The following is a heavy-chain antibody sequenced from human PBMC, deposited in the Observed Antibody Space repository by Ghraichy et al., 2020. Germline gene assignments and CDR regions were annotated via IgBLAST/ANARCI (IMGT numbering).Heavy chain of an antibody. D-gene: IGHD3-9*01. CDR2: INPNSGGT. J-gene: IGHJ4*02. V-gene: IGHV1-2*02. CDR3: ARDLGPGFDILTGYYVSLVDY. CDR1: GYTFTGYY. Sequence: ASVKVSCKASGYTFTGYYMHWVRQAPGQGLEWMGWINPNSGGTNYAQKFQGRVTMTRDTSISTAYMELSRLRSDDTAVYYCARDLGPGFDILTGYYVSLVDYWGQGTLVTVSS.